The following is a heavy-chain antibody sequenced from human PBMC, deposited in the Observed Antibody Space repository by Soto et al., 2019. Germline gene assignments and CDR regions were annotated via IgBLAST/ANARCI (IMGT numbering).Heavy chain of an antibody. CDR2: IYYSGST. D-gene: IGHD3-3*01. CDR1: GFSINSNNW. J-gene: IGHJ4*02. V-gene: IGHV4-28*01. CDR3: ARKQRKPAPFWN. Sequence: SETLSLTCVVSGFSINSNNWWVWIRQPPGKGLEWIGDIYYSGSTFYSASLKNRVTMSVDAAKGKFSLKLSSVTAVDTAVYYCARKQRKPAPFWNWGQGALVTVSS.